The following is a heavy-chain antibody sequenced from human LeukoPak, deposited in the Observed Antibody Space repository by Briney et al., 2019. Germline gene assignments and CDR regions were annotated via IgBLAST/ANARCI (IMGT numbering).Heavy chain of an antibody. CDR2: IYSGTT. Sequence: GGSLRLSCTVSGFTVSSNSMSWVRQAPGKGLEWVSFIYSGTTHYSDSVKGRFTISRDNSKNTLYLQMNSLRAEDTAVYYCARRAGAYSHPYDYRGQGTLVTVSS. J-gene: IGHJ4*02. V-gene: IGHV3-53*01. CDR3: ARRAGAYSHPYDY. D-gene: IGHD4/OR15-4a*01. CDR1: GFTVSSNS.